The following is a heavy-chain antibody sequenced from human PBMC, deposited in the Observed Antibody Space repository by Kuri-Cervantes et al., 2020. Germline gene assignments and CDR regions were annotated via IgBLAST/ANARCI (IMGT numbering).Heavy chain of an antibody. J-gene: IGHJ4*02. CDR3: ATGSYYDSSGGDY. D-gene: IGHD3-22*01. Sequence: GESLKISCAASGFTFSNAWMSWVRQAPGKGLEWIGRIKSKSDGGTTDYATPVKGRFTISRDDSKNTLYLQMNSLKPEDTAVYYCATGSYYDSSGGDYWGQGTLVTVSS. CDR2: IKSKSDGGTT. CDR1: GFTFSNAW. V-gene: IGHV3-15*01.